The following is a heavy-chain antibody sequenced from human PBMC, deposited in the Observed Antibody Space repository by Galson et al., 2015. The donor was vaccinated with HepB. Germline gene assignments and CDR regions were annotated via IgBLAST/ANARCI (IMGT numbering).Heavy chain of an antibody. CDR2: ISLGSTTK. J-gene: IGHJ4*02. CDR3: ARELIPAASSGAFDS. V-gene: IGHV3-48*02. CDR1: GFTFSRYS. D-gene: IGHD2-2*01. Sequence: SLRLSCAASGFTFSRYSLNWVRQAPGKGLEWVSYISLGSTTKYYTDSVKGRFTISRDNARGSLYLQMNSLRDEDTAVYYCARELIPAASSGAFDSWGQGTLVTVSS.